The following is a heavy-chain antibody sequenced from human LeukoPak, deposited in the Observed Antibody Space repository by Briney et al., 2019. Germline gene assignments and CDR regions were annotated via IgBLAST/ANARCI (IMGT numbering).Heavy chain of an antibody. CDR1: GFTFNSHW. CDR2: IKQDGSEK. Sequence: GGSLRLSCAASGFTFNSHWMSWVRQAPGKGLEWVANIKQDGSEKYYVDSVKGRFTISRDNAKNSMYLQMNSLRAEDMAVYYCATNWNRGAVDYWGQGTLVTVSS. V-gene: IGHV3-7*01. D-gene: IGHD1/OR15-1a*01. J-gene: IGHJ4*02. CDR3: ATNWNRGAVDY.